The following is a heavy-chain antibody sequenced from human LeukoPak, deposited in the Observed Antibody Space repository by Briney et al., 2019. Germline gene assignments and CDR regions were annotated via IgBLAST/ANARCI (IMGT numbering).Heavy chain of an antibody. D-gene: IGHD3-3*01. CDR1: GYTFTSQG. CDR3: ARVPILEQRYYYMDV. J-gene: IGHJ6*03. CDR2: ISVHNGNV. Sequence: ASVKVSCKASGYTFTSQGISWVRQAPGQGLEWMGWISVHNGNVNYAHRHQGRVTMTTDTPTSTAIMELRSLRSDDTAVYYCARVPILEQRYYYMDVWGKGTTVTVSS. V-gene: IGHV1-18*01.